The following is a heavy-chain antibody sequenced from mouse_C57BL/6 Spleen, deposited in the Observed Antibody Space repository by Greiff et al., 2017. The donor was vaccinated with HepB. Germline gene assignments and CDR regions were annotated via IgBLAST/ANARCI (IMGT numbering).Heavy chain of an antibody. CDR2: IHPNSGST. V-gene: IGHV1-64*01. CDR1: GYTFTSYW. CDR3: ARSEWAYYFDY. Sequence: LQQPGAELVKPGASVKLSCKASGYTFTSYWMHWVKQRPGQGLEWIGMIHPNSGSTNYNEKFKSKATLTVDKSSSTAYMQLSSLTSEDSAVYYCARSEWAYYFDYWGQGTTLTVSS. D-gene: IGHD1-3*01. J-gene: IGHJ2*01.